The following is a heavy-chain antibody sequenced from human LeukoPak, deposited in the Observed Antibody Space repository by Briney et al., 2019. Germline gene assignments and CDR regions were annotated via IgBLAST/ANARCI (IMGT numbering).Heavy chain of an antibody. D-gene: IGHD3-22*01. CDR3: ARLRDSSGYYFDY. V-gene: IGHV3-66*01. CDR2: IYSGGST. Sequence: GGSLRLSCAASGFTVSSNYMSWVPQTPGKGLEWVSVIYSGGSTYYADSVKGRFTISRDNSKNTLYLQMNSLRAEDTAVYYCARLRDSSGYYFDYWGQGTLVTVSS. J-gene: IGHJ4*02. CDR1: GFTVSSNY.